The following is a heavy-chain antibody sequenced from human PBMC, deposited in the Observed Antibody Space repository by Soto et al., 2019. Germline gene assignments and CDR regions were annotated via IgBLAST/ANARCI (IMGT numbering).Heavy chain of an antibody. CDR3: ARPYCTNGACYRSWYFDL. CDR1: GVTVSSNY. J-gene: IGHJ2*01. CDR2: IYSGGST. V-gene: IGHV3-66*01. Sequence: EVQLVESGGGLVQPGGSLRLSCAASGVTVSSNYMSWVRQAPGKGLEWVSVIYSGGSTYYADSVKGRFTISRDNSKNTLYLQMNSLRAEDTAVYYCARPYCTNGACYRSWYFDLWGRGTLVTVSS. D-gene: IGHD2-8*01.